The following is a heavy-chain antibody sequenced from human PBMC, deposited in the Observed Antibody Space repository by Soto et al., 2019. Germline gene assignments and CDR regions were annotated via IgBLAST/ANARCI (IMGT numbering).Heavy chain of an antibody. CDR3: ARDQATYYYDSSGYYWAARSNHAFAI. Sequence: VEVCWEACGERFTSYVMSWVRQAPGQGLEWMGWISAYNGNTNYAQKLQGRVTMTTDTSTSTAYMELRSLRSDDTAVYYCARDQATYYYDSSGYYWAARSNHAFAIWGQGTTVPVSS. V-gene: IGHV1-18*04. J-gene: IGHJ3*02. D-gene: IGHD3-22*01. CDR2: ISAYNGNT. CDR1: GERFTSYV.